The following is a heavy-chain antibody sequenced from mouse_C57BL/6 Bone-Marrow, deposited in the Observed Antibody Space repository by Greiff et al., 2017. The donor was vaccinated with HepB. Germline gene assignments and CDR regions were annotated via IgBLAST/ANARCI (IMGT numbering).Heavy chain of an antibody. J-gene: IGHJ2*01. CDR3: YKHELKKAKGSSHSSYRYFDY. CDR1: GFTFSSYG. Sequence: EVKLVESGGDLVKPGGSLKLSCAASGFTFSSYGMSWVRQTPDKRLEWVATISSGGSYTYYPDSVKGRFTISRDNAKNTLYLQMSSLQSEDTAMYYWYKHELKKAKGSSHSSYRYFDYSFQGTTLTVSS. CDR2: ISSGGSYT. D-gene: IGHD1-1*01. V-gene: IGHV5-6*01.